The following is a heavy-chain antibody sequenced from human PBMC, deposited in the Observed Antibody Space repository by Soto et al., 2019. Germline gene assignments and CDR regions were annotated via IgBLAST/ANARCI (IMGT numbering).Heavy chain of an antibody. D-gene: IGHD3-10*01. J-gene: IGHJ5*02. CDR3: ARMASSGSLNWFDP. CDR1: GYTFTNYY. V-gene: IGHV1-8*01. CDR2: MNPGSGNT. Sequence: ASVKVSCKASGYTFTNYYISWVLQATGQGLEWMGWMNPGSGNTGYAHKFQGRVTMTRNLSISTAYMELSRLGSDDTAIYYCARMASSGSLNWFDPWGQGTLVTVSS.